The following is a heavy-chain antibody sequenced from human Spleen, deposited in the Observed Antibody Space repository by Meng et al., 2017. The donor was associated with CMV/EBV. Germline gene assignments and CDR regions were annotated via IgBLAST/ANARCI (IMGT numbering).Heavy chain of an antibody. CDR2: ISSSGSST. D-gene: IGHD3-10*01. CDR1: GFTFSDYF. V-gene: IGHV3-11*01. J-gene: IGHJ4*02. Sequence: GGSLRLSCAASGFTFSDYFMSWIRQAPGKGLEWVSFISSSGSSTKSADSVKGRFTISRDNAKSSLYLQVNSLPAEDTAVYYCARGGSGRYCNSGGCLEIDYWGQGTLVTVSS. CDR3: ARGGSGRYCNSGGCLEIDY.